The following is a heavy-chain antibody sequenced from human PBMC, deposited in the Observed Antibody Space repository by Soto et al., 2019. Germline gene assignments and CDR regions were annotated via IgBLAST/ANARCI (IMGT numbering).Heavy chain of an antibody. CDR3: ARARRYYGSGSYFWFDP. J-gene: IGHJ5*02. D-gene: IGHD3-10*01. CDR1: GGSISSYY. V-gene: IGHV4-59*01. Sequence: SETLSLTCTVSGGSISSYYRSWIRQPPGKGLEWIGYIYYSGSTNYNPSLKSRVTISVDTSKNQFSLKLSSVTAADTAVYYCARARRYYGSGSYFWFDPWGQGTLVTVSS. CDR2: IYYSGST.